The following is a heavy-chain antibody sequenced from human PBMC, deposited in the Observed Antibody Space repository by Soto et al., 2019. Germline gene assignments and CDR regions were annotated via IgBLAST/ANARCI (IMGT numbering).Heavy chain of an antibody. CDR3: AKDQASGQGSFDS. CDR1: GFTFNIYG. CDR2: ISYDGSNQ. J-gene: IGHJ4*02. V-gene: IGHV3-30*18. Sequence: VGSLRLSCAASGFTFNIYGMHWVRQAPDKGMEWVALISYDGSNQYYADSVKGRFTISRDNSKNTLFLQMNRLRADDTAVYYCAKDQASGQGSFDSWGQGTLVTVSS.